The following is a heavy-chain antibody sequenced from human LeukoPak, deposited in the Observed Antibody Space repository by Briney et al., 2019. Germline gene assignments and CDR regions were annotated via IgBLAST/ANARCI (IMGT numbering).Heavy chain of an antibody. J-gene: IGHJ4*02. CDR1: GYSISSGYY. D-gene: IGHD6-13*01. CDR3: ARDHSSSPEDY. Sequence: SETLSLTCTVSGYSISSGYYWGWIRQPPGKGLEWIGSIFHTGSTYRNPSLKSRVTISVDTSKNQFSLKLKSVTAADTAVYYCARDHSSSPEDYWGQGTLVTVSS. CDR2: IFHTGST. V-gene: IGHV4-38-2*02.